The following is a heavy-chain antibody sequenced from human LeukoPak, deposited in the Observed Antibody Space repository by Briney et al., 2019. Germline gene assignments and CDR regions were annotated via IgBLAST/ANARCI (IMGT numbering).Heavy chain of an antibody. V-gene: IGHV4-39*01. J-gene: IGHJ2*01. CDR1: GGSISSSSYY. Sequence: SETLSLTCTLSGGSISSSSYYWGWIRQPPGKGLEWIGSIYYSGSTYYNPSLKSRVTISVETPENQFSLRLSSVTAADTAVYYCASLVRYDWYFDVWGRGTLVTVSS. CDR3: ASLVRYDWYFDV. D-gene: IGHD1-14*01. CDR2: IYYSGST.